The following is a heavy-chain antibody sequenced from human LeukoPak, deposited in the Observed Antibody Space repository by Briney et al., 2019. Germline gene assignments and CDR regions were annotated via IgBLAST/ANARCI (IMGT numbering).Heavy chain of an antibody. V-gene: IGHV3-48*02. J-gene: IGHJ4*02. CDR2: ISSSSSTI. Sequence: GRSLRLSCAASGFTFSSYSMNWVRQAPGKGLEWVSYISSSSSTIYYADSVKGRFTISRDNAKNSLYLQMNSLRDEDTAVYYCARDEGQDHSGSYSFDYWGQGTLVTVSS. D-gene: IGHD1-26*01. CDR3: ARDEGQDHSGSYSFDY. CDR1: GFTFSSYS.